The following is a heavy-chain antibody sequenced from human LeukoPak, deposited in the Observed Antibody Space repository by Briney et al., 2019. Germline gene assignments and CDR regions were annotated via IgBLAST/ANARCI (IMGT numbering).Heavy chain of an antibody. Sequence: GGSLRLSCAASGFTFSSYWMTWVRQAPGKGLEWVANIKQDGSERNYVDSVKGRFTISRDNAKNSLYLQMDTLRDEDTAVYYCATGAGCGYWGQGTLVTVSS. CDR2: IKQDGSER. CDR3: ATGAGCGY. D-gene: IGHD6-19*01. CDR1: GFTFSSYW. V-gene: IGHV3-7*03. J-gene: IGHJ4*02.